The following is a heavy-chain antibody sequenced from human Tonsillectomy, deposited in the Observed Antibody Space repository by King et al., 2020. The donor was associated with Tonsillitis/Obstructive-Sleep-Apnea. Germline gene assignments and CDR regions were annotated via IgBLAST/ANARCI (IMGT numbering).Heavy chain of an antibody. CDR1: GYTFTSCY. Sequence: QLVQSGAEVKKPGASVTVSCKASGYTFTSCYMHWVRKAPGQGLEWMGIINPSGGSTTYAQKFQGRDIMTRDTSTSTVYMDLSSLRSEDTAVYYCARIYNCDYDSGVFWAFDIWVQGTMVPVSS. J-gene: IGHJ3*02. CDR2: INPSGGST. CDR3: ARIYNCDYDSGVFWAFDI. V-gene: IGHV1-46*03. D-gene: IGHD5-12*01.